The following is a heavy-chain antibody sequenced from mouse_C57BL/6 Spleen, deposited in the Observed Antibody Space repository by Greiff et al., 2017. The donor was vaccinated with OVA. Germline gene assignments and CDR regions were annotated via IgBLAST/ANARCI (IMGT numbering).Heavy chain of an antibody. CDR3: ARRAYYGNYGFAY. CDR2: IDPSDSYT. CDR1: GYTFTSYW. D-gene: IGHD2-10*01. J-gene: IGHJ3*01. Sequence: QVHVKQPGAELVKPGASVKLSCKASGYTFTSYWMQWVKQRPGQGLEWIGEIDPSDSYTNYNQKFKGKATLTVDTSSSTAYMQLSSLTSEDSAVYYCARRAYYGNYGFAYWGQGTLVTVSA. V-gene: IGHV1-50*01.